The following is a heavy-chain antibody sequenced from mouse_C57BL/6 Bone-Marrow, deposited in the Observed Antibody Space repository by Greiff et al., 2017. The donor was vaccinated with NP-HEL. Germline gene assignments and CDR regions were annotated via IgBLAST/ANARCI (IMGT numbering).Heavy chain of an antibody. Sequence: EVQLQQSGTVLARPGASVKMSCKTSGYTFTSYWMHWVKQRPGQGLEWIGAIYPGNSDTSYNQKFKGKAKLTAVTSASTAYMALSSLTNEDSAVYYCTRSYDGYQAWFAYWGQGTLVTVSA. CDR1: GYTFTSYW. D-gene: IGHD2-3*01. CDR2: IYPGNSDT. V-gene: IGHV1-5*01. CDR3: TRSYDGYQAWFAY. J-gene: IGHJ3*01.